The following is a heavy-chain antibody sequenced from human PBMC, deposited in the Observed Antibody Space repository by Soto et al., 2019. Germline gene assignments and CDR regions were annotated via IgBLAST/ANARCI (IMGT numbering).Heavy chain of an antibody. CDR3: AYGKDCSGGSCYLSWFDP. J-gene: IGHJ5*02. Sequence: QVQLVQSGAEVKKPGSSVKVSCKASGGTFSSYAISWVRQAPGQGLEWMGGIIPIFGTANYAQKFQGRVTITAEKFTSTAYMELRSLRSEDTAVYYCAYGKDCSGGSCYLSWFDPWGQGTLVTVSS. CDR2: IIPIFGTA. D-gene: IGHD2-15*01. V-gene: IGHV1-69*06. CDR1: GGTFSSYA.